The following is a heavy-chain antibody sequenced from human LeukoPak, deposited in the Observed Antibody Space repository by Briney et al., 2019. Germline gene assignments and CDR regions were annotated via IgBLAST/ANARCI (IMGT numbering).Heavy chain of an antibody. CDR3: AKDSFIGSIYCSGGSCYFGFDY. J-gene: IGHJ4*02. CDR1: GFTFSSYA. V-gene: IGHV3-23*01. Sequence: PGGSLRLSCAASGFTFSSYAMSWVRQAPGKGLEWVSAISGSGGSTYYADSVKGRFTISRDNSKNTLYLQMNSLRAEDTAVYYCAKDSFIGSIYCSGGSCYFGFDYWGQGTLVTVSS. D-gene: IGHD2-15*01. CDR2: ISGSGGST.